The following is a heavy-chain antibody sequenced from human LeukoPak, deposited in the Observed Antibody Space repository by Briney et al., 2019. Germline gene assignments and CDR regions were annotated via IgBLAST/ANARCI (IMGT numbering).Heavy chain of an antibody. V-gene: IGHV3-53*01. Sequence: GGSLRLSCAASGITVSSNYMSWVRQAPGKGLEWVSVIYSGGSTYYADSVKGRFTISRDNSKNTLYLQMNSLRAEDTAVYYCARMYSSGWDYWGQGTLVTVSS. CDR2: IYSGGST. CDR1: GITVSSNY. CDR3: ARMYSSGWDY. J-gene: IGHJ4*02. D-gene: IGHD6-19*01.